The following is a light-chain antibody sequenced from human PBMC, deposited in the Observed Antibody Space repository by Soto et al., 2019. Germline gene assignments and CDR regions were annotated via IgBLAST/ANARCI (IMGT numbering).Light chain of an antibody. V-gene: IGLV2-8*01. CDR1: SSDAVGYNY. CDR2: EVS. J-gene: IGLJ2*01. CDR3: SSYAGSTCV. Sequence: QSALTQPPSASGSPGQSVTISCTGTSSDAVGYNYVSWYQQHPGKAPKLMIYEVSKRPSGVPDRFSGSKSGNTASLTVSGLQAEDEADYYCSSYAGSTCVFGGGTKLTVL.